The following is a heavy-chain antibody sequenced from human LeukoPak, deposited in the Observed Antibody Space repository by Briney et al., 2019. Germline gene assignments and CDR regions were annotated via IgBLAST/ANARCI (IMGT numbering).Heavy chain of an antibody. D-gene: IGHD6-19*01. Sequence: ASVKVSCKASGYTFTGYYMHWVRQAPGQGLEWMGWINPNSGGTNYAQKFQGWVTMTRDTSISTAYMELSGLRSDDTAVYYCARVQYSSGWSFDYWGQGTLVTVSS. J-gene: IGHJ4*02. CDR3: ARVQYSSGWSFDY. CDR2: INPNSGGT. CDR1: GYTFTGYY. V-gene: IGHV1-2*04.